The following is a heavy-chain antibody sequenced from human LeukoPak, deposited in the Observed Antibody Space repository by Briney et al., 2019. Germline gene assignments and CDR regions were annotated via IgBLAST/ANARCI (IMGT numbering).Heavy chain of an antibody. CDR3: ANQRGGF. CDR1: GFIFSSYP. V-gene: IGHV3-23*01. J-gene: IGHJ4*02. Sequence: GGSLRLSCAASGFIFSSYPMSWVRQAPGKGPEWVSAISGTAENTYYADSVKGRFSISRDNSRNTVHLQMNGLRPEDTAVYYCANQRGGFWGQGTLVTVSS. D-gene: IGHD3-10*01. CDR2: ISGTAENT.